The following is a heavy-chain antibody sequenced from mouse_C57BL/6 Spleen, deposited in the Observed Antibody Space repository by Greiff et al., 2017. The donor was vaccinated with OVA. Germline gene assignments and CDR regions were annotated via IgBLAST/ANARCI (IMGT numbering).Heavy chain of an antibody. CDR2: ISSGGSYT. J-gene: IGHJ2*01. CDR3: ARHLEYFDY. V-gene: IGHV5-6*02. Sequence: DVKLVESGGDLVQPGGSLKLSCAASGFTFSSYGLSWVRQTPDKRLAWVATISSGGSYTYYPDSVKGRFTISRDNAKNTLYLQMSSLKSEDTAMYYCARHLEYFDYWGQGTTLTVSS. CDR1: GFTFSSYG.